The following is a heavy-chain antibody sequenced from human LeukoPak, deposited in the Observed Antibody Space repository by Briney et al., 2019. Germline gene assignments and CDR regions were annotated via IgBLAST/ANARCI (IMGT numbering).Heavy chain of an antibody. CDR2: ISWNSGSI. V-gene: IGHV3-9*01. CDR1: GFTFDDYA. CDR3: ARVDDNYYYYYMDV. Sequence: PGGSLRLSCAASGFTFDDYAMHWVRQAPGKGLEWVSGISWNSGSIGYADSVKGRFTISRDNAKNSLFLQMNSLRAEDTAVYYRARVDDNYYYYYMDVWGKGTTVTVSS. D-gene: IGHD3-22*01. J-gene: IGHJ6*03.